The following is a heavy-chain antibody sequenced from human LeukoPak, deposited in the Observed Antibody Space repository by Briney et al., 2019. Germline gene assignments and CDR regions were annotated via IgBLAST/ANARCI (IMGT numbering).Heavy chain of an antibody. CDR1: GFTLSSYW. CDR3: VSTPDDYGGYGDYGD. D-gene: IGHD4-17*01. CDR2: IDTDGSST. V-gene: IGHV3-74*01. J-gene: IGHJ4*02. Sequence: PGGSLRLSCAASGFTLSSYWMHWVRQAPGKGLVWVSRIDTDGSSTNYADSVKGRFTISRDNAKNTLYLQMNSLRAEDTAVYYCVSTPDDYGGYGDYGDWGQGTLVTVSS.